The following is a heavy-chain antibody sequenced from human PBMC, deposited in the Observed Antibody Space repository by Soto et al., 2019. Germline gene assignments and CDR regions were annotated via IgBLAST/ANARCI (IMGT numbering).Heavy chain of an antibody. V-gene: IGHV3-21*01. CDR2: ISSSSSYI. CDR1: GFTFSSYS. CDR3: ARLLGYCSSTSCPGEGLYYYYGMDV. Sequence: GGSLRLSCAASGFTFSSYSMNWVRQAPGKGLEWVSSISSSSSYIYYADSVKGRFTISRDNAKNSLYLQMNSLRAEDTAVYYCARLLGYCSSTSCPGEGLYYYYGMDVWGQGTTVTVSS. J-gene: IGHJ6*02. D-gene: IGHD2-2*01.